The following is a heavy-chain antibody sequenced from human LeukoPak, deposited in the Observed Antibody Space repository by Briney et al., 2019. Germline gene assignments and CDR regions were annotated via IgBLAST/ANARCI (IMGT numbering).Heavy chain of an antibody. J-gene: IGHJ4*02. CDR2: INPNSGGT. CDR1: GYTFTGYY. V-gene: IGHV1-2*02. Sequence: GASVKVSCKASGYTFTGYYMHWVRQAPGQGLECMGWINPNSGGTNYAQKFQGRVTMTRDTSISTAYMGLSRLRSDDTAMYYCARQTGTTMVRVDYWGQGTLVTVSS. CDR3: ARQTGTTMVRVDY. D-gene: IGHD3-10*01.